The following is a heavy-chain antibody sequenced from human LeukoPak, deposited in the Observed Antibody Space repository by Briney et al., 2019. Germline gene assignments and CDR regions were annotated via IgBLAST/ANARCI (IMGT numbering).Heavy chain of an antibody. V-gene: IGHV4-59*01. J-gene: IGHJ4*02. Sequence: SETLSLTCTVSSGSISSYYWTWIRQAPGKGLEWIGNVYYTGSTSYNPSLKSRVTISVDASKNHFSLTLTSVTAADTAVYYCARYLSSGLDYWGQGTLVTVSS. D-gene: IGHD3-22*01. CDR2: VYYTGST. CDR3: ARYLSSGLDY. CDR1: SGSISSYY.